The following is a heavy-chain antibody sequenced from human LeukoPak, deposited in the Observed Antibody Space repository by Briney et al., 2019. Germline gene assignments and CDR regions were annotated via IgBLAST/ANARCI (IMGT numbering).Heavy chain of an antibody. J-gene: IGHJ5*02. V-gene: IGHV4-39*07. Sequence: PSETLSLTCTVSNGSLSSDTYFWGWIRQPPGKGLEWIGTIYNASLESRVTISVDTSKNQFSLKLSSVTAADTAVYYCARAYSSSWYFNWFDPWGQGTLVTVSS. CDR3: ARAYSSSWYFNWFDP. D-gene: IGHD6-13*01. CDR2: IY. CDR1: NGSLSSDTYF.